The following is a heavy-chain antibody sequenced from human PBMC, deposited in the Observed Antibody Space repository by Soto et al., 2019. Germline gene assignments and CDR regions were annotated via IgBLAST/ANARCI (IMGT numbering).Heavy chain of an antibody. Sequence: QVQLQESGPGLVKPSQTLSLTCSVSGVSINSGGYYWSWIRQHPGKGLEWIGDIYYSGNTYYNPSLKSRVTISRDTSKNLFSLKLRSVTAADTAVYYCARGEVGEQPFGYWGQGTLVAVSS. CDR1: GVSINSGGYY. V-gene: IGHV4-31*03. CDR2: IYYSGNT. J-gene: IGHJ4*02. D-gene: IGHD3-16*01. CDR3: ARGEVGEQPFGY.